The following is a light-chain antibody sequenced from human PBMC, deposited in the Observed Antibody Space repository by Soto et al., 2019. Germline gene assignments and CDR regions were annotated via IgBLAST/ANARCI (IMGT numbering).Light chain of an antibody. CDR1: QSVLYSSNTKNY. V-gene: IGKV4-1*01. CDR2: WSS. J-gene: IGKJ2*01. Sequence: DIVMTQSPDSLAVSLGERATINCKSSQSVLYSSNTKNYLAWYQQKPGQPPKLLIYWSSTRESGVPDRFSGSGSGTDFTLTISSLQAEDVSVYYCQQYYSTPPYTFGQGTNLEIK. CDR3: QQYYSTPPYT.